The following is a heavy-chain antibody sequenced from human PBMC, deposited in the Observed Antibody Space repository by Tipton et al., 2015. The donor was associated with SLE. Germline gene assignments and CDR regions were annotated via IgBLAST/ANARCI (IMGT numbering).Heavy chain of an antibody. Sequence: TLSLTCTVSGGSISSSHYYWDWIRQHPGKGLEWIGYIYFTGRTYYNPSLKSRLTISLDTSKNQFSLKMSSVTAADTAVYYCARVKDYHLWVDPWGQGTLVTVSS. V-gene: IGHV4-31*03. CDR2: IYFTGRT. D-gene: IGHD4-11*01. J-gene: IGHJ5*02. CDR3: ARVKDYHLWVDP. CDR1: GGSISSSHYY.